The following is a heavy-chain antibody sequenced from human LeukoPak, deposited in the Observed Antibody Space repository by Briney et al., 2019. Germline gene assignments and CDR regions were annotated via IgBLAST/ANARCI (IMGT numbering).Heavy chain of an antibody. J-gene: IGHJ6*04. D-gene: IGHD3-10*02. CDR2: ISSSGSTI. V-gene: IGHV3-11*04. CDR3: AELGITMIGGV. CDR1: GFTFSNAW. Sequence: GGSLRLSCAASGFTFSNAWMSWVRQAPGKGLEWVSYISSSGSTIYYADSVKGRFTVSRDNAKNSLYLQMNSLRAEDTAVYYCAELGITMIGGVWGKGTTVTISS.